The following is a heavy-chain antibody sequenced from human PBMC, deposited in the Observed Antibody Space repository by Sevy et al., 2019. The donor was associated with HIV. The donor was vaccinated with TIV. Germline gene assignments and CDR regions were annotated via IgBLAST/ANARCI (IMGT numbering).Heavy chain of an antibody. CDR3: AGGRYDSSGSFDAFDI. CDR2: IYGSSGAT. V-gene: IGHV3-23*01. J-gene: IGHJ3*02. D-gene: IGHD3-22*01. CDR1: GFTFISYA. Sequence: GFLRLSCKPSGFTFISYAMNWVRQAPGKGLEWVSTIYGSSGATYYGDSVKGRFTISRDNSKNTLYLQMNSLRTEDTAVYYCAGGRYDSSGSFDAFDIWGQGTMVTVSS.